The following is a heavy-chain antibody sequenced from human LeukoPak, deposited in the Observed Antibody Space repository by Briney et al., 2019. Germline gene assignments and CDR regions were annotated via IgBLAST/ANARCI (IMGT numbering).Heavy chain of an antibody. CDR2: IYSGGGT. CDR3: ARYPYSTSSGFDP. V-gene: IGHV3-66*01. CDR1: GLTVSSDY. D-gene: IGHD6-6*01. Sequence: GGSLRLSCAASGLTVSSDYMSWVRQAPGKGREWVSVIYSGGGTYYADSVRGRFTISRDNSKNTLYLQLNSLRAEDTAVYYCARYPYSTSSGFDPWGQGTLVTVSS. J-gene: IGHJ5*02.